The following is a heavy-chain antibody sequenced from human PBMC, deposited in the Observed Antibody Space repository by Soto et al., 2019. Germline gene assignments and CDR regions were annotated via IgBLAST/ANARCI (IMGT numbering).Heavy chain of an antibody. Sequence: SVKVSCKASGGTFSSYAISWVRQAPGQGLEWMGGIIPIFGTANYAQKFQGRVTITADESTSTAYMELSSLRSEDTAVYYCARSALGYCSGGSCYSDYYFDYWGQGTLVTVSS. CDR2: IIPIFGTA. CDR1: GGTFSSYA. D-gene: IGHD2-15*01. CDR3: ARSALGYCSGGSCYSDYYFDY. J-gene: IGHJ4*02. V-gene: IGHV1-69*13.